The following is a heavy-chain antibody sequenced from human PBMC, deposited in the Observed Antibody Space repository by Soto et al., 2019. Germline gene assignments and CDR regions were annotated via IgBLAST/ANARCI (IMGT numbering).Heavy chain of an antibody. D-gene: IGHD3-10*01. J-gene: IGHJ5*02. Sequence: SETLSLTCTVSGGSISSGGYYWSWIRQHPGKGLEWIGYIYYSGSTYYNPSLKSRVTISVDTSKNQFSLKLSSVTATETAVYYCASFRSYYGSGSSRRDWFDPWGQGTLVTVSS. CDR2: IYYSGST. CDR3: ASFRSYYGSGSSRRDWFDP. CDR1: GGSISSGGYY. V-gene: IGHV4-31*03.